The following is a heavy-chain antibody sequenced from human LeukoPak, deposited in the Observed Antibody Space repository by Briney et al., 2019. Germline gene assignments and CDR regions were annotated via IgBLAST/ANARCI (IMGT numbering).Heavy chain of an antibody. D-gene: IGHD3-3*01. CDR3: ARDHLRYDFWSGYHNFDY. V-gene: IGHV1-18*01. CDR2: ISAYSGNT. CDR1: GYTFTSYG. Sequence: ASVKVSCKASGYTFTSYGISWVRQAPGQGLEWMGWISAYSGNTNYAQKLQGRVTMTTDTSTSTAYMELRSLRSDDTAVYYCARDHLRYDFWSGYHNFDYWGQGTLVTVSS. J-gene: IGHJ4*02.